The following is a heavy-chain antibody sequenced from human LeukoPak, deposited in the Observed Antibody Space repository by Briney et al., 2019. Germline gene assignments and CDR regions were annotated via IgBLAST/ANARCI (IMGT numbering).Heavy chain of an antibody. CDR1: GGSISNVNYY. V-gene: IGHV4-39*01. CDR2: FYYSGST. CDR3: ARLSLRFLKWLHTGGDAFDI. J-gene: IGHJ3*02. D-gene: IGHD3-3*01. Sequence: PSETLSLTCTVSGGSISNVNYYWVWIRQPPGKGLAWIGCFYYSGSTYYNPSLKSRVTISRDTSKNQFSLKLNSVTAAGTAVYYCARLSLRFLKWLHTGGDAFDIWGQGTMVTVSS.